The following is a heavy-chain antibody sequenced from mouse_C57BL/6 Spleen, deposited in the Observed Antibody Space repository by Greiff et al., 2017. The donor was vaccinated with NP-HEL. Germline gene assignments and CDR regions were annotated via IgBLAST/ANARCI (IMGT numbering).Heavy chain of an antibody. J-gene: IGHJ4*01. V-gene: IGHV1-42*01. Sequence: EVKVVESGPELVKPGASVKISCKASGYSFTGYYMNWVKQSPEKSLEWIGEINPSTGGTTYNQKFKAKATLTVDKSSSTAYMQLKSLTSEDSAVYYCARSTMITTHYYAMDYWGQGTSVTVSS. CDR3: ARSTMITTHYYAMDY. CDR1: GYSFTGYY. D-gene: IGHD2-4*01. CDR2: INPSTGGT.